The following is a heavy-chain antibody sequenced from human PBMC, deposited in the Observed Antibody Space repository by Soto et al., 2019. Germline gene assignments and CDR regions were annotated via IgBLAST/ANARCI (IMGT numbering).Heavy chain of an antibody. D-gene: IGHD2-15*01. CDR3: ARGWDVVVVAATDTYYFDY. CDR1: GYTFTSYD. CDR2: MNPNSGNT. J-gene: IGHJ4*02. Sequence: ASVKVSCKASGYTFTSYDINWVRQATGQGLEWMGWMNPNSGNTGYAQKFQGRVTMTRNTSISTAYMELSSLRSEDTAVYYCARGWDVVVVAATDTYYFDYWGQGTLVTVSS. V-gene: IGHV1-8*01.